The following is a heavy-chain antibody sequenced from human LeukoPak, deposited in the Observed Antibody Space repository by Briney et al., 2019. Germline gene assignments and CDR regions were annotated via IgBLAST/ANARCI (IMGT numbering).Heavy chain of an antibody. CDR2: ISYDGSNK. D-gene: IGHD4-17*01. Sequence: GRSLRLFCAASGFSFSSYGMHWVRQAPGKGLEWVAVISYDGSNKYYADSVKGRFTISRDNSKNTLYLQMNSLRAEDTAVYYCAKGRGDYEYYFDYWGQGTLVTVSS. CDR1: GFSFSSYG. V-gene: IGHV3-30*18. CDR3: AKGRGDYEYYFDY. J-gene: IGHJ4*02.